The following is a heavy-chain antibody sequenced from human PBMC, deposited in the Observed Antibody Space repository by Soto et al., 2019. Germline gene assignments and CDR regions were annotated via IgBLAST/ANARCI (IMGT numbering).Heavy chain of an antibody. CDR1: GGSISSGAFY. J-gene: IGHJ4*02. Sequence: SETLSLTCFVSGGSISSGAFYWTWIRQPPGKGLEWIGNIFYDGNTYYSPSLESRFSISIDTSNNHFSLAVSSVTAADTAVYFCARELSGYSYGPGDMFWGQGIVVTVSS. CDR2: IFYDGNT. CDR3: ARELSGYSYGPGDMF. D-gene: IGHD5-18*01. V-gene: IGHV4-30-4*01.